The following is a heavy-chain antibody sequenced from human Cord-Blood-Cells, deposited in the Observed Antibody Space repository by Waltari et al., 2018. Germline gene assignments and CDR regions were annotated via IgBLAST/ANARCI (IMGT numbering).Heavy chain of an antibody. CDR2: INPSGGST. J-gene: IGHJ5*02. D-gene: IGHD3-10*01. Sequence: QVQLVQSGAEVKKPGASVKVSCKASGYTFTSYSIPWVRPAPVQGLEWMGIINPSGGSTSYAQKFQGRVTMTRDTSTSTVYMELSSLRSEDTAVYYCARDRITMVRGGANWFDPWGQGTLVTVSS. CDR3: ARDRITMVRGGANWFDP. CDR1: GYTFTSYS. V-gene: IGHV1-46*01.